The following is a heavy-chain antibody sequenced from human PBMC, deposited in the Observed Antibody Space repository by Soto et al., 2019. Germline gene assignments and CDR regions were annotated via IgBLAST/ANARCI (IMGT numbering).Heavy chain of an antibody. D-gene: IGHD2-2*01. J-gene: IGHJ4*02. CDR3: ARARFCTSTSCYHYFDF. CDR2: IYYSGRT. CDR1: GGSISSYY. Sequence: PSETLSLTCTVSGGSISSYYWSWIRQPPGKGLEWIGYIYYSGRTDYNPSLKSRVTISVDTSKNHFSLKLSSVTPADTAVYYCARARFCTSTSCYHYFDFWGQGTLVTVSS. V-gene: IGHV4-59*01.